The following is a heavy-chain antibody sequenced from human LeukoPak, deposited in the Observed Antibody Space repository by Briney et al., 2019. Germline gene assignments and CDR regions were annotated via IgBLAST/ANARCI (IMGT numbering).Heavy chain of an antibody. CDR3: TRVGSSWDLLDY. V-gene: IGHV3-7*01. Sequence: PSETLSLTCAVYGGSFSGYYWSWVRQPPGKGLEFVANIHQDGSEINYVDSVRGRFTISRDNAKNSLYLQMNSLRAEDKAVYYCTRVGSSWDLLDYWGQGTLVTVSS. J-gene: IGHJ4*02. CDR2: IHQDGSEI. CDR1: GGSFSGYY. D-gene: IGHD6-13*01.